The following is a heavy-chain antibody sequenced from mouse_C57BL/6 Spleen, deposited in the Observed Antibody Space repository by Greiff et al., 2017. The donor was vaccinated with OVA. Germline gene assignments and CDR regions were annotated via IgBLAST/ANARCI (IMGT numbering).Heavy chain of an antibody. V-gene: IGHV1-50*01. CDR3: ARCFGGREDAMDY. CDR2: IDPSDSYT. CDR1: GYTFTSYW. Sequence: VQLQQPGAELVKPGASVKLSCKASGYTFTSYWLQWVKQRPGQGLEWIGEIDPSDSYTNYNQKFKGKATLTVDTSSSTAYMQLSSLTSEDSAVYYCARCFGGREDAMDYWGQGTSVTVSS. J-gene: IGHJ4*01.